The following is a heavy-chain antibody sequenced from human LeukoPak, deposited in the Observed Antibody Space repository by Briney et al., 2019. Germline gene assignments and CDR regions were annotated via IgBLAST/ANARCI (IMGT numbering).Heavy chain of an antibody. CDR3: ARSRITVASTAWAY. J-gene: IGHJ4*02. CDR1: RFTFSDCY. V-gene: IGHV3-11*01. CDR2: IPIGGATI. D-gene: IGHD6-19*01. Sequence: GGSLRLSCAASRFTFSDCYMTWIRQAPGKGLEWVSYIPIGGATIYYADSVKGRFTISRDNAKNSLYLQMNSLRAEDTAVYYCARSRITVASTAWAYWGQGTLVTVSS.